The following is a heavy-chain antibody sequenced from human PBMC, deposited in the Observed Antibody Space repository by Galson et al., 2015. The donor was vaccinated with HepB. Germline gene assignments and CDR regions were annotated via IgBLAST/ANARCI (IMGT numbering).Heavy chain of an antibody. CDR2: IRSSDSTR. CDR3: ARDRRDELRYFDWLSPAYYHGMDV. D-gene: IGHD3-9*01. V-gene: IGHV3-48*03. CDR1: GFNFGSYD. J-gene: IGHJ6*02. Sequence: LRLSCAASGFNFGSYDMNWVRQAPGKGLEWVSYIRSSDSTRHYADSVRGRFTISRDNAKKSLYLQMNSLRVEDTAVYYCARDRRDELRYFDWLSPAYYHGMDVWGQGTTVTVSS.